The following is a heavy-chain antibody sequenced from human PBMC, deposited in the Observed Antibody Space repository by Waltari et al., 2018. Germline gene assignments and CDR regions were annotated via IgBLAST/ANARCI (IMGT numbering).Heavy chain of an antibody. CDR1: GFTFSSYG. CDR3: AKPYTSGSYNY. CDR2: ISASGSNT. J-gene: IGHJ4*02. V-gene: IGHV3-23*04. D-gene: IGHD3-10*01. Sequence: VQLVESGGGVVQPGRSLRLSCAASGFTFSSYGMHWVRQAPGKGLEWVTAISASGSNTYYADSVKGRCTISRDNSKNTLYLQMNGLRVEDTALYYCAKPYTSGSYNYWGQGTLVTVSS.